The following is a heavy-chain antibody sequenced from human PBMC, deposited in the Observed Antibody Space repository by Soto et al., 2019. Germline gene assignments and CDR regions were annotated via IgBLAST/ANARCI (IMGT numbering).Heavy chain of an antibody. D-gene: IGHD3-22*01. CDR1: GHASTSYY. Sequence: ASVKVSCKASGHASTSYYMHWVRQAPGQGLEWMGIINPSGGSTYAQKFQGRVTMTRDTSTSTVYMELSSLRSEDTAVYYCARDSDYYDSSGYYVRYFDYWGQGTLVTVSS. J-gene: IGHJ4*02. CDR3: ARDSDYYDSSGYYVRYFDY. V-gene: IGHV1-46*01. CDR2: INPSGGST.